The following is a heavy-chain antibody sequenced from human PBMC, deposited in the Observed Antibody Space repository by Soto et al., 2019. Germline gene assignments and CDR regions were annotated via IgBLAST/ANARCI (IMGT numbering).Heavy chain of an antibody. CDR2: IYYSGST. CDR3: ARYQHDYGDLFDY. J-gene: IGHJ4*02. Sequence: SETLSLTCTVSGGSISSYYWSWIRQPPGKGLEWIGYIYYSGSTNYNPSLKSRVTISVDTSKNQFSLKLSSVTAADTAVYYCARYQHDYGDLFDYWGQGTLVTSPQ. V-gene: IGHV4-59*08. CDR1: GGSISSYY. D-gene: IGHD4-17*01.